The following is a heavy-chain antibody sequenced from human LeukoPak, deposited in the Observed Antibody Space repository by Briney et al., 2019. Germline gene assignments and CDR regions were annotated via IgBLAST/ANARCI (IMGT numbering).Heavy chain of an antibody. CDR3: ATIAARFLYYFDY. D-gene: IGHD6-6*01. CDR1: GFTFSGSA. Sequence: GGSLRLSCAASGFTFSGSAMHWVRQASGKGLEWVGRIRSKANSYATAYAASVKGRFTISRDNSKNTLYLQMNSLRAEDTAVYYCATIAARFLYYFDYWGQGTLVTVSS. J-gene: IGHJ4*02. V-gene: IGHV3-73*01. CDR2: IRSKANSYAT.